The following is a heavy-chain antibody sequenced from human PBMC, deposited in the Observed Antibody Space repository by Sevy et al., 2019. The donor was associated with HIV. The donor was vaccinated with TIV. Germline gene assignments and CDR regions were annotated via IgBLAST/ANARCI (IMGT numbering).Heavy chain of an antibody. CDR3: ARVRVAAADYYFDY. J-gene: IGHJ4*02. CDR1: GFSFSDYY. V-gene: IGHV3-11*01. Sequence: GGSLRLSCATSGFSFSDYYMSWIRQAPGKGLEWISYISSGGGIIYYEDSLKGRLTISRENTNNSLYLRMNSLRAEDTAVYYCARVRVAAADYYFDYWGQGTLVTVSS. D-gene: IGHD6-25*01. CDR2: ISSGGGII.